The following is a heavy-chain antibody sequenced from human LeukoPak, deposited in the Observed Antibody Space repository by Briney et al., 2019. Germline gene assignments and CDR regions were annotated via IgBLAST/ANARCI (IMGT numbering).Heavy chain of an antibody. D-gene: IGHD2-2*01. Sequence: ASVKVSCKASGYTFTSYGISWVRQAPGQGLEWMGWINPNSGGTNYAQKFQGRVTMTRDTSISTAYMELSRLRSDDTAVYYCARGEVVPAAIGAYWGQGTLVTVSS. CDR2: INPNSGGT. CDR3: ARGEVVPAAIGAY. J-gene: IGHJ4*02. CDR1: GYTFTSYG. V-gene: IGHV1-2*02.